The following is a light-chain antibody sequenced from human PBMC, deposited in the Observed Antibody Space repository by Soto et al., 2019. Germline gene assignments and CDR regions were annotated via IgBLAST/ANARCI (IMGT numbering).Light chain of an antibody. V-gene: IGLV1-51*02. J-gene: IGLJ1*01. CDR2: ENS. CDR1: SSNIGSND. Sequence: QSVLTQPPSVSAAPGQKVTISCSGNSSNIGSNDVSWYQQLPGKAPKLLIYENSQRPSGIPDRFSGSKSGTSATLGFTGLQTGDEADYYCGTWDSSLIALFGTGTKVTVL. CDR3: GTWDSSLIAL.